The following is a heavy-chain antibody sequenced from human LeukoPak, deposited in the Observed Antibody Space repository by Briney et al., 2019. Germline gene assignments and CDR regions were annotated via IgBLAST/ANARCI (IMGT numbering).Heavy chain of an antibody. D-gene: IGHD6-19*01. J-gene: IGHJ3*02. CDR2: ISSNGGST. V-gene: IGHV3-64D*06. CDR1: GFTFSSYA. CDR3: VKDSMVAGTRGGAFDS. Sequence: GGSLRLSCSAWGFTFSSYAMHWARDAPGEGLEYVSAISSNGGSTYYADSVKSRFTITRDNSKNTLYFQMRSLRAEDTAVYYCVKDSMVAGTRGGAFDSWGQGTMVTVSS.